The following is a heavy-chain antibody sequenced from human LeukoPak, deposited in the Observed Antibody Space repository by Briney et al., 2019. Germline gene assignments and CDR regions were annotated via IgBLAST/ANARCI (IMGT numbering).Heavy chain of an antibody. CDR2: IYPGDSDT. CDR1: GYTFHSYW. V-gene: IGHV5-51*01. D-gene: IGHD4-17*01. Sequence: GESLKISCKGSGYTFHSYWIAWVRQMPGKGLEWMGIIYPGDSDTRYSPSFQGQVTISADKSISTAYLQWSSLKASDTAMYYCAKATVTKLFDYWGQGTLVTVSS. J-gene: IGHJ4*02. CDR3: AKATVTKLFDY.